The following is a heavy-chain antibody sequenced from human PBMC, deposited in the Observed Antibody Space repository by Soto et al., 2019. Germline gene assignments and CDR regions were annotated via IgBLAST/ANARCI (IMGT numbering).Heavy chain of an antibody. V-gene: IGHV3-53*01. J-gene: IGHJ3*02. CDR2: IYSGGST. Sequence: XESLRLSCAASGFTFSSNYMSWVRQAPGKGLEWVSVIYSGGSTYYADSVKGRFTISRDNSKNTLYLQMNSLRAEDTAVYYCTRGQSQDYGDYVDAFDIWGQGTMVTVSS. CDR3: TRGQSQDYGDYVDAFDI. D-gene: IGHD4-17*01. CDR1: GFTFSSNY.